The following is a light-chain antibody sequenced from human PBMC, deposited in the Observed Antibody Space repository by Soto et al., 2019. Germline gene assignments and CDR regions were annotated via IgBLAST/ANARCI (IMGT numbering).Light chain of an antibody. CDR2: GAS. CDR3: QQYGRSRWT. CDR1: QSVSSSY. Sequence: EIVLTQSPGTLSLSPGERATLSYRTSQSVSSSYLAWYQQKPGQAPRLLIYGASSRATGIPDRFSGSGSGTDFTLTISRLEPEDFAVYYCQQYGRSRWTFGQGTKVEIK. V-gene: IGKV3-20*01. J-gene: IGKJ1*01.